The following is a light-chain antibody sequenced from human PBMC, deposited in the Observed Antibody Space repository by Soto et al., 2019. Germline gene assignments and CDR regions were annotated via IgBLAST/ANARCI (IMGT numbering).Light chain of an antibody. J-gene: IGLJ1*01. CDR3: CSFAGSNTFV. Sequence: SPGQSITLSCTGTSSDVGSYNLVSWYQQHPGKAPKLMIYEGSKRPSGVSNRFSGSKSGNTASLTISGLQAEDEADYYCCSFAGSNTFVFGTGTKVTVL. CDR1: SSDVGSYNL. V-gene: IGLV2-23*03. CDR2: EGS.